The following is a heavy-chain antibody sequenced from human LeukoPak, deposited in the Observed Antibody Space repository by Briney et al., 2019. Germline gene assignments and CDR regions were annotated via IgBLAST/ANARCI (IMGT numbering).Heavy chain of an antibody. Sequence: GGSLTLSCAASGFTFSSFSMNWVRQAPGKGLEWLSYISSTSSAIYYADSLKGRFTISRDNAKNSLYLQINSLRADDTAVYYCGRAIASYGDSAYWGEGTLVTVAS. V-gene: IGHV3-48*04. CDR3: GRAIASYGDSAY. CDR1: GFTFSSFS. CDR2: ISSTSSAI. J-gene: IGHJ4*02. D-gene: IGHD5-18*01.